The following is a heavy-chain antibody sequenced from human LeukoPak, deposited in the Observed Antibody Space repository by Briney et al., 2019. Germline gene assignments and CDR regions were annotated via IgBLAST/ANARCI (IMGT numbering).Heavy chain of an antibody. V-gene: IGHV3-30*18. J-gene: IGHJ4*02. Sequence: GRSLRLSCVASGFTFSNYGTHWVRQAPGKGLEWVAVISDNGSNKEYADAVKGRFTISRDNSINMLYLQMSSLRAEDTAVYYCAKAGYTGSYMYYFDHWGQGTLVTVSS. CDR3: AKAGYTGSYMYYFDH. D-gene: IGHD1-26*01. CDR2: ISDNGSNK. CDR1: GFTFSNYG.